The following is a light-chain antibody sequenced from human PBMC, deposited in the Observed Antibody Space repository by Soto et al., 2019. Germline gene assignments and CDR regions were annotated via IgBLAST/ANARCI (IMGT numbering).Light chain of an antibody. CDR1: QSVNSNY. V-gene: IGKV3-20*01. CDR2: GAS. Sequence: EIVLTQSPGTLSLSPGDRATLSCRASQSVNSNYLAWYQHKPGQAPRPLIYGASSRATGVSDRFSGSGSGTDFTLPGSRLEPEDFAVYYCQQYGISPLDTFGQGTKLEIK. CDR3: QQYGISPLDT. J-gene: IGKJ2*01.